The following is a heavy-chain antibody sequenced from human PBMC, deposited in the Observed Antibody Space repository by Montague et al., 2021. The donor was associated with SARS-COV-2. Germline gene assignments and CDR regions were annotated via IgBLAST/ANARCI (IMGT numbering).Heavy chain of an antibody. CDR3: ARLGGSGSYLAFDY. CDR2: IRYRGTT. J-gene: IGHJ4*02. V-gene: IGHV4-59*08. Sequence: SETLSLTCTVSNGSISGHYWTWIRQSPGRGLEWLAYIRYRGTTDYNPSLKSRLTLSVDTSKNQFSLTLTSLTAADTAIYYCARLGGSGSYLAFDYWGQGTLVTVSS. D-gene: IGHD3-10*01. CDR1: NGSISGHY.